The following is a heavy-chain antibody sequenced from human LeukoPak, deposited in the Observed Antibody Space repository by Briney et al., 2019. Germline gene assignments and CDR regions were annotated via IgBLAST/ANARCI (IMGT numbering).Heavy chain of an antibody. Sequence: GGSLRLSCAASGFTFDDYAMHWVRHAPGKGLEWVSGIRWNSGSIGYADSVKGRFTISRDNAKNSLYLQMNSLRAEDTALYYCAKVPCSSTSCYVGWFDPWGQGTLVTVSS. CDR1: GFTFDDYA. CDR3: AKVPCSSTSCYVGWFDP. V-gene: IGHV3-9*01. D-gene: IGHD2-2*01. CDR2: IRWNSGSI. J-gene: IGHJ5*02.